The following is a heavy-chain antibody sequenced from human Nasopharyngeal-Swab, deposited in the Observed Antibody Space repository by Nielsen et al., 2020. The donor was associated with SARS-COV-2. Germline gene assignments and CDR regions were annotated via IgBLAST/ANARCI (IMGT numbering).Heavy chain of an antibody. Sequence: VRQASGKGLEWVANIKQDGSEKYYVDSVKGRFTISRDNAKNSLYLQMNSLRAEDTAVYYCARAGDSSGYYFYYYYGMDVWGQGTTVTVSS. CDR2: IKQDGSEK. CDR3: ARAGDSSGYYFYYYYGMDV. V-gene: IGHV3-7*01. D-gene: IGHD3-22*01. J-gene: IGHJ6*02.